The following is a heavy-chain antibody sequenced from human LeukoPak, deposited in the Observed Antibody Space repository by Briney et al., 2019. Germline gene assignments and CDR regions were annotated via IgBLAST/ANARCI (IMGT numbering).Heavy chain of an antibody. V-gene: IGHV3-21*05. J-gene: IGHJ4*02. D-gene: IGHD3-3*01. CDR1: GFTFSSYA. Sequence: GGSLRLSCAASGFTFSSYAMNWVRQAPGKGLEWVSYISSSSSYIYYADSVKGRFTISRDNAKNSLYLQMNSLRAEDTAVYYCARDQVTIFGVVITLDYWGQGTLVTVSS. CDR2: ISSSSSYI. CDR3: ARDQVTIFGVVITLDY.